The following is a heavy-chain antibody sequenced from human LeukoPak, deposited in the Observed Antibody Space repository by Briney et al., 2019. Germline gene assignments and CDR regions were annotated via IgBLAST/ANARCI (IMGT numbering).Heavy chain of an antibody. Sequence: SETLSLTCTVSGGSVSSFYWSWIRQPPGKGLEWIGYISYNGSANYNPSLKSRVTLSGDTSKNQFSLKLSSVTAADTAVYYCARGLRYFDWPIGAFDIWGQGTMVTVSS. CDR2: ISYNGSA. V-gene: IGHV4-59*08. CDR3: ARGLRYFDWPIGAFDI. CDR1: GGSVSSFY. J-gene: IGHJ3*02. D-gene: IGHD3-9*01.